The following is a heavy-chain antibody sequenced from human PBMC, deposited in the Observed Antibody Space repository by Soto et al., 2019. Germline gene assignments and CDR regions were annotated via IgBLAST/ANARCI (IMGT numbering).Heavy chain of an antibody. CDR3: ARTVYSAYDYWGTYFAY. CDR1: GFVFGANA. Sequence: QVRLEESGGGGVQAGTSLRLSCVASGFVFGANAMHWVRHAPGKGLEWVSMISQNGNRQHYADSVKGRFTISRDNSKNTLFLQMDSLRADDTAMYYCARTVYSAYDYWGTYFAYWGQGTLVTVSS. CDR2: ISQNGNRQ. D-gene: IGHD5-12*01. J-gene: IGHJ4*02. V-gene: IGHV3-30-3*01.